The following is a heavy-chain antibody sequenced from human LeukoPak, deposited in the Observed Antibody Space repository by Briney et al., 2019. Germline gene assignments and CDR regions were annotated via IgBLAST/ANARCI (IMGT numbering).Heavy chain of an antibody. V-gene: IGHV3-23*01. CDR3: AKAGIVVVPASRSYFDY. CDR2: VSGSGGST. D-gene: IGHD2-2*01. J-gene: IGHJ4*02. Sequence: GGSLRLSCAASGFTFSSYAMSWVRQAPGKGLEWVSAVSGSGGSTYYADSVKGRFTISRDNSKNTLYLQMNSLRAEDTAVYYCAKAGIVVVPASRSYFDYWGQGTLVTVSS. CDR1: GFTFSSYA.